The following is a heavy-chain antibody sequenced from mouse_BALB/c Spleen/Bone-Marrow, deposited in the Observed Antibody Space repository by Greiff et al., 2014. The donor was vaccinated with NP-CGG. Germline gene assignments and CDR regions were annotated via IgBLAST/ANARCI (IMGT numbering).Heavy chain of an antibody. CDR3: ARERYGYDGWYFDV. V-gene: IGHV1S41*01. CDR2: IAPGSGST. CDR1: GYTFTNYW. Sequence: DLVKPGASVKLSCTTSGYTFTNYWVYWIKQRPGQGLEWVGRIAPGSGSTYYNEMFKVKAPLTVDTSSSTAYIQLSSLSSEDSAVYFCARERYGYDGWYFDVWGAGTTVTVSS. J-gene: IGHJ1*01. D-gene: IGHD2-2*01.